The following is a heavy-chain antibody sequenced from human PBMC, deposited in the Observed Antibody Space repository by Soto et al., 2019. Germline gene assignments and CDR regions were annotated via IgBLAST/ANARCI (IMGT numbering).Heavy chain of an antibody. Sequence: QVQLVQSWAEVKKPGASVKVSCKASRGTNNNQPITWVRQAPGQGLEWMGGILPIFRTPNYAEKFHGRVTITADEATNTAYMDLSSLTSADTPMYSCAFVYWSSISGSFNSYSTDVWGQGTTVTGS. V-gene: IGHV1-69*01. D-gene: IGHD2-2*01. CDR1: RGTNNNQP. J-gene: IGHJ6*02. CDR2: ILPIFRTP. CDR3: AFVYWSSISGSFNSYSTDV.